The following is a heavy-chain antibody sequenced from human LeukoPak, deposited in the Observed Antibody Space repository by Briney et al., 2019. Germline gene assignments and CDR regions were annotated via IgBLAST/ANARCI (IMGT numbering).Heavy chain of an antibody. Sequence: GGSLRLSCAASGLTVSNSFMSWVRQAPGKGLEWVSIIYSGGSAYYADSVKGRFTISRDNSKNTLYLQMNSLRAEDTAVYYCTRVYGSGSYYSHCWGQGTLVTVSS. V-gene: IGHV3-53*01. CDR2: IYSGGSA. CDR3: TRVYGSGSYYSHC. CDR1: GLTVSNSF. J-gene: IGHJ4*02. D-gene: IGHD3-10*01.